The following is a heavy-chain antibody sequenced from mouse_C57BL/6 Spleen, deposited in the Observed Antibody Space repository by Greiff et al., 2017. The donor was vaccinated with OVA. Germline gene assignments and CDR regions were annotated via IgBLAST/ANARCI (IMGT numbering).Heavy chain of an antibody. V-gene: IGHV5-6*01. Sequence: EVKLMESGGDLVKPGGSLKLSCAASGFTFSSYGMSWVRQTPDKRLEWVATISSGGSYTYYPDSVKGRFTISRDNAKNTLYLQMSSLKSEDTAMYYCARHNSDYWGQGTTLTVSS. CDR2: ISSGGSYT. J-gene: IGHJ2*01. CDR1: GFTFSSYG. CDR3: ARHNSDY.